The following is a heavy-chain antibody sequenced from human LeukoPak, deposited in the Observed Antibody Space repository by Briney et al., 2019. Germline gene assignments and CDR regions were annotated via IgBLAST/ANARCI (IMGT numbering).Heavy chain of an antibody. V-gene: IGHV2-5*02. CDR2: IYWDDDK. CDR1: GFSRRNSGVG. J-gene: IGHJ4*02. Sequence: SGPTLVKPTQTLTLTCTFSGFSRRNSGVGVGWIRQPPGKALEWLALIYWDDDKRHSPSLKSRLTITKDTSKNQVVLTMTNMDPVDTATYHCAHTGYISSWTGMGFDYWGQGTLVTVSS. CDR3: AHTGYISSWTGMGFDY. D-gene: IGHD6-13*01.